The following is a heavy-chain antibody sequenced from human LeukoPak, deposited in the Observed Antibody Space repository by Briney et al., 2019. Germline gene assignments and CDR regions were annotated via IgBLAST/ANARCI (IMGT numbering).Heavy chain of an antibody. CDR2: ISAYNGNT. Sequence: EASVKVSCKASGYTFTSYGISWVRQAPGQGLEWMGWISAYNGNTNYAQKLQGRVTMTTDTSTSTAYMELRSLRSDDTAVYYCARDGAVGYYDSSGYYIDYWGQGTLVTVSS. J-gene: IGHJ4*02. CDR1: GYTFTSYG. D-gene: IGHD3-22*01. V-gene: IGHV1-18*01. CDR3: ARDGAVGYYDSSGYYIDY.